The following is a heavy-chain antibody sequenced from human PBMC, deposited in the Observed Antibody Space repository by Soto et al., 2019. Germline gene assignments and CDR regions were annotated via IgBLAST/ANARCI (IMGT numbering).Heavy chain of an antibody. Sequence: QVQLVQSGAEVKKPGASVKVSCKASGYTFTSYDINWVRQATGQGLEWMGWMNPNSGNTGYAQKFQGRVTMTRNTSISTAYMELSSLRSEDTAVYYCARKALRYFDWLPTDFDYWGQGTLVTVSS. CDR2: MNPNSGNT. D-gene: IGHD3-9*01. V-gene: IGHV1-8*01. CDR3: ARKALRYFDWLPTDFDY. J-gene: IGHJ4*02. CDR1: GYTFTSYD.